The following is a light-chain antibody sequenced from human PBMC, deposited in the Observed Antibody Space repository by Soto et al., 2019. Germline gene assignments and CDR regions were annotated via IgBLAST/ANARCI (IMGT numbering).Light chain of an antibody. J-gene: IGKJ1*01. CDR3: QQYATSPLT. Sequence: EIVLTHFPGTLSLSPXERXTLSCRASQSVSNNYLAWYQQKPGQAPRLVIFGASNRATGIPDRFSASGSGTEFTLTISRLEPEDVAVYYCQQYATSPLTFGHGTKVEI. CDR2: GAS. V-gene: IGKV3-20*01. CDR1: QSVSNNY.